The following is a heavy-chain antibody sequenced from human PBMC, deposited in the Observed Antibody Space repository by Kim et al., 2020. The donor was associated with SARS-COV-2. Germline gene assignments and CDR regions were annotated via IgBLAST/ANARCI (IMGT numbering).Heavy chain of an antibody. D-gene: IGHD6-13*01. CDR2: ISSSSSYI. J-gene: IGHJ4*02. CDR1: GFTFSSYS. CDR3: ARGQQQLVGNFDY. Sequence: GGSLRLSCAASGFTFSSYSMNWVRQAPGKGLEWVSSISSSSSYIYYADSVKGRFTISRDNAKNSLYLQMNSLRAEDTAVYYCARGQQQLVGNFDYWGQGTLVTVSS. V-gene: IGHV3-21*01.